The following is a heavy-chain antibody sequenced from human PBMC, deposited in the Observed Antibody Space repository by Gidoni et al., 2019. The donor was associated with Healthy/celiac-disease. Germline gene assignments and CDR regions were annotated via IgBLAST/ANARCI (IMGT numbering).Heavy chain of an antibody. D-gene: IGHD6-13*01. V-gene: IGHV3-33*01. CDR2: IWYDGSNK. J-gene: IGHJ4*02. Sequence: QVQLVESGGGVVQPGNSLRLSCAASGFIFSSYGMHWVRQAPGKGLEWVAVIWYDGSNKYYADSVKGRFTISRDNSKNTLYLQMNSLRAEDTAVYYCARDTVWYSSNWYYFDYWGQGTLVTVSS. CDR3: ARDTVWYSSNWYYFDY. CDR1: GFIFSSYG.